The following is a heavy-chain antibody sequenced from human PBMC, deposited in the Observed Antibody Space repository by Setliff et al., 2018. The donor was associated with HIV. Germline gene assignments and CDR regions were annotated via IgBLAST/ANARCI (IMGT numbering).Heavy chain of an antibody. CDR2: IYGTGST. V-gene: IGHV4-4*07. CDR3: ARIDPGKYWSSDY. D-gene: IGHD2-8*02. Sequence: PSETLSLTCVVSGGSMTNFYWSWIRQPAGKGLEWIGRIYGTGSTTYSPSLESRVTMSIDRSNNLFSLELTSVTAADTAVYYCARIDPGKYWSSDYWGPGTLVTVSS. CDR1: GGSMTNFY. J-gene: IGHJ4*02.